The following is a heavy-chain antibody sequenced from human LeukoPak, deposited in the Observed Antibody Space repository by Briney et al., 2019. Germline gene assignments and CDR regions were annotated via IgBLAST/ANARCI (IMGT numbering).Heavy chain of an antibody. CDR3: AKDIYGGNSAGQFDY. V-gene: IGHV3-23*01. J-gene: IGHJ4*02. D-gene: IGHD4-23*01. CDR2: ISGSGAST. Sequence: PWGSLRLSCAASGFTFSVYSMTWVRQAPGKGLEWVSAISGSGASTYYADSVKGRFTISRDNSKNTLSLQMNSLRAEDTAVYHCAKDIYGGNSAGQFDYWGQGTLVTVSS. CDR1: GFTFSVYS.